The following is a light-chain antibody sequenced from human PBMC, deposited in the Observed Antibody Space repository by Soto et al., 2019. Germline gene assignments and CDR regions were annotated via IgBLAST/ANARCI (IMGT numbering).Light chain of an antibody. J-gene: IGKJ5*01. CDR2: GAS. CDR3: QRYGSSPLIT. V-gene: IGKV3-20*01. Sequence: EIVLTQSPGTLSLSPGERATLSCRASQSLSSSFLAWYQLKPGQAPRLLLFGASTRATGIPDRFSGSVSGPDFTLTISRLEPEDFAVYFCQRYGSSPLITFGQGTRLE. CDR1: QSLSSSF.